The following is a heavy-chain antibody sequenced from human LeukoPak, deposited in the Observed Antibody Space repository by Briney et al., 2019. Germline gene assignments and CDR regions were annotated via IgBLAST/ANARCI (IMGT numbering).Heavy chain of an antibody. Sequence: SETLSLTCSVSGGSIGGHYWSWIRQPPGKGLEWIGYIYYSGSTNYNPSLKSRVTISVDTSKNQFSLKLSSVTAADTAVYYCARAPYDLWGQGTMVTVSS. CDR2: IYYSGST. D-gene: IGHD3-3*01. V-gene: IGHV4-59*11. CDR1: GGSIGGHY. CDR3: ARAPYDL. J-gene: IGHJ3*01.